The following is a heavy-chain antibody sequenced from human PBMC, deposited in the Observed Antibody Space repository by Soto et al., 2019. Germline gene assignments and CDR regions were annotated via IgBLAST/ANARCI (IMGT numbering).Heavy chain of an antibody. V-gene: IGHV5-51*01. CDR1: GYSFTSYW. CDR2: IYPGDSDT. J-gene: IGHJ3*02. CDR3: ARREFRGGSYSGYAFDI. D-gene: IGHD1-26*01. Sequence: GESLKISCKGSGYSFTSYWIGWVRQMPGKGLEWMGIIYPGDSDTRYSPSFQGQVTISADKSISTAYLQWSSLKASDTAMYYCARREFRGGSYSGYAFDIWGQGTMVTVSS.